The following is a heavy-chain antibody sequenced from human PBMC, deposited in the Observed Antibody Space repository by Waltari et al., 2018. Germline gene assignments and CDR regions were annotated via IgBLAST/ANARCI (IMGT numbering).Heavy chain of an antibody. D-gene: IGHD3-16*02. Sequence: EVQVLESGGGLIQPGGSLRLSCEASGFTFNSYAMSWVRQAQGKGLEWVSLISGSGGRINYADSVKGRFTISRDNSKNTLDLQMNSLRAEDTAVYYCAKISSGYYGMDVWGQGTTVTVSS. CDR3: AKISSGYYGMDV. CDR2: ISGSGGRI. CDR1: GFTFNSYA. J-gene: IGHJ6*02. V-gene: IGHV3-23*01.